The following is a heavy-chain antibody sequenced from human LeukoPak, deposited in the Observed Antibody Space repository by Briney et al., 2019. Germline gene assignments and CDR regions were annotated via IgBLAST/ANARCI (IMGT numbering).Heavy chain of an antibody. D-gene: IGHD3/OR15-3a*01. J-gene: IGHJ4*02. CDR1: GFTFSSYG. CDR2: IRYDGSNK. CDR3: AKDFALVIID. V-gene: IGHV3-30*02. Sequence: HSGGSLRLSCAASGFTFSSYGMHWVRQAPGKGLEWVAFIRYDGSNKYYADSVKGRFTISRDNSKNTLYLQMNTLRAEDTAVYYCAKDFALVIIDWGQGTLVTVSS.